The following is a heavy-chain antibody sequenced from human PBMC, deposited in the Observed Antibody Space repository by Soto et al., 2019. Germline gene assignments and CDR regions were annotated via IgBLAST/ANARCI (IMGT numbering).Heavy chain of an antibody. Sequence: QVQLVQSGAEVKKPGASVKVSCKAPRYIFTAYFMHWVRQAPGQGLEWMGWINPNNGATHYGLSFQGRGTMNRDPFNHTAYLGPGSLRSEATAGYYFASHDPGARFDPWGQGTLVIVSS. J-gene: IGHJ5*02. D-gene: IGHD1-1*01. CDR1: RYIFTAYF. CDR2: INPNNGAT. V-gene: IGHV1-2*02. CDR3: ASHDPGARFDP.